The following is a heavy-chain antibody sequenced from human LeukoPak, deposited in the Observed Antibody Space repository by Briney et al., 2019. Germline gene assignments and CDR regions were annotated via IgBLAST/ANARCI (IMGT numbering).Heavy chain of an antibody. CDR3: ARDCSSTSCYYYYGMDV. CDR2: ISSSGSTI. D-gene: IGHD2-2*01. V-gene: IGHV3-48*03. Sequence: PGGSLRLSCAASGFTFSSCEMNWVRQAPGKGLEWVSYISSSGSTIYYADSVKGRFTISRDNAKNSLYLQMNSLRAEDTAVYYCARDCSSTSCYYYYGMDVRGQGTTVTVSS. CDR1: GFTFSSCE. J-gene: IGHJ6*02.